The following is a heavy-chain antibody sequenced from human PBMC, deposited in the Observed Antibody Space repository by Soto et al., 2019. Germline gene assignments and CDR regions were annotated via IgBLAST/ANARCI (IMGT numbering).Heavy chain of an antibody. D-gene: IGHD6-19*01. J-gene: IGHJ5*02. Sequence: KSSETLSLTCTVSGGSISSYYWSWIRQPAGKGLEWIGCIYTSGSTNYNPSLKSRVTMSVDTSKNQFSLKLSSVTAADTAVYYCARDIAVAGIEWFDPWGQGTLVTVSS. CDR1: GGSISSYY. CDR2: IYTSGST. V-gene: IGHV4-4*07. CDR3: ARDIAVAGIEWFDP.